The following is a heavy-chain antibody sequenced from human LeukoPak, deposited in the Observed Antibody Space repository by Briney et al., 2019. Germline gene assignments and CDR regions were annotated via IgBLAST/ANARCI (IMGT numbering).Heavy chain of an antibody. CDR2: IKSKTDGGTT. V-gene: IGHV3-15*01. CDR3: TTDYPNSGYETFDY. Sequence: GGSLRLSCAASGFTFSNAWMSWVRQAPGKGLEWVGGIKSKTDGGTTDYAAPVKGRFTISRDDSKNTLYLQMNSLKPEDTAVYYCTTDYPNSGYETFDYWGQGTLVTVSS. CDR1: GFTFSNAW. D-gene: IGHD5-12*01. J-gene: IGHJ4*02.